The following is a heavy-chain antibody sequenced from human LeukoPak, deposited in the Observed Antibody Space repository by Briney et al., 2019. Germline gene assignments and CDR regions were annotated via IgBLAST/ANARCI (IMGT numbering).Heavy chain of an antibody. CDR3: ARVGYYGSGSSYLYFDY. Sequence: SETLSLTCTVSGGSISSGGYSWSWIRQPPGRGLEWIGYINHSGSTSYNPSLKSRVTMSVDRSKNQFSLKLSSVTAADTAVYYCARVGYYGSGSSYLYFDYWGQGALVTVSS. CDR2: INHSGST. CDR1: GGSISSGGYS. J-gene: IGHJ4*02. V-gene: IGHV4-30-2*01. D-gene: IGHD3-10*01.